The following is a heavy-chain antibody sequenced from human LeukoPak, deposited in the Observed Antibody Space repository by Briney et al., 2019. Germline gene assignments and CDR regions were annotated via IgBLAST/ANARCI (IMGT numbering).Heavy chain of an antibody. D-gene: IGHD6-19*01. CDR1: GFTFDDYA. CDR3: AKDIVRMEQWLTPNFDY. J-gene: IGHJ4*02. V-gene: IGHV3-9*01. CDR2: ITWNSGSI. Sequence: GGSLRLSCAASGFTFDDYAMHWVRQAPGKGLEWVSGITWNSGSIGYADSVKGRFTISRDNAKNSLYLQMNSLRAEDTALYYCAKDIVRMEQWLTPNFDYWGQGTLVTVSS.